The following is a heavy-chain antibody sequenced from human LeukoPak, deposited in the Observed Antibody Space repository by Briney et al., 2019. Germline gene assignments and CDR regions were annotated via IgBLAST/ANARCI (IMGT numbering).Heavy chain of an antibody. CDR2: IFYLYYGGST. Sequence: SETLSLTCAVYGGSFSGYYWGWIRQPPGKGLEWIGSIFYLYYGGSTYYNPSLMSRVTISVDTSKNQFSLKVSSVTAADTAVYYCARARPTDNYDYVWGGSMYYFDYWGQGTLVTVSS. J-gene: IGHJ4*02. CDR3: ARARPTDNYDYVWGGSMYYFDY. V-gene: IGHV4-34*01. CDR1: GGSFSGYY. D-gene: IGHD3-16*01.